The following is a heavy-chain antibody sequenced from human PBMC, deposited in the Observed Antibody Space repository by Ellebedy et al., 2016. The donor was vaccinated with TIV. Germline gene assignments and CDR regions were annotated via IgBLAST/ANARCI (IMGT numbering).Heavy chain of an antibody. CDR1: GYTFTSYD. V-gene: IGHV1-8*01. D-gene: IGHD1-26*01. CDR3: ARLDLGEGATTLEGFDY. Sequence: ASVKVSXXTSGYTFTSYDINWVRQATGQGLEWMGWMNPHGGDTGYVQKFQGRVTMTRNTSISTAYMELSSLRSEDTAVYYCARLDLGEGATTLEGFDYWGQGTLVTVSS. CDR2: MNPHGGDT. J-gene: IGHJ4*02.